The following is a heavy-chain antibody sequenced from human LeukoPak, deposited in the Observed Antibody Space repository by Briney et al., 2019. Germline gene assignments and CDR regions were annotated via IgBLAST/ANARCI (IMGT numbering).Heavy chain of an antibody. CDR1: GFTFSSYA. D-gene: IGHD3-22*01. J-gene: IGHJ4*02. CDR3: AKFRYHSNDNNYLDFNY. Sequence: GGSLRLSCAASGFTFSSYAMGWVRQAPGKGPEWVSSISGSGGHTYFADSVKGRFTISRDNSKDTLDLQMNSLKVEDTAVYYCAKFRYHSNDNNYLDFNYWGQGTLVTVSS. CDR2: ISGSGGHT. V-gene: IGHV3-23*01.